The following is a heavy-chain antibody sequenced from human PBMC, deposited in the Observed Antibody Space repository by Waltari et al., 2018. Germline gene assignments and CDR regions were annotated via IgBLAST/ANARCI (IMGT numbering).Heavy chain of an antibody. CDR2: ISSSGSTI. CDR1: GFTFSDYY. V-gene: IGHV3-11*01. Sequence: QVQLVQSGAEVKKPGSSVKVSCKASGFTFSDYYMRWIRQAPGKGLEWVSYISSSGSTIYYADSVKGRFTISRDNAKNSLYLQMNSLRAEDTAVYYCARAAAAGTDYWGQGTLVTVSS. J-gene: IGHJ4*02. D-gene: IGHD6-13*01. CDR3: ARAAAAGTDY.